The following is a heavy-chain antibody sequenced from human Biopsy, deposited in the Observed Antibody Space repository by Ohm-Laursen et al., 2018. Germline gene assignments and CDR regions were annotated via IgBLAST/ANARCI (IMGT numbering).Heavy chain of an antibody. CDR2: IYSSGGS. CDR1: GGSTNDYF. V-gene: IGHV4-4*07. D-gene: IGHD6-19*01. CDR3: ARTPGKAVAGRFLDL. J-gene: IGHJ2*01. Sequence: SETLSLTCRVSGGSTNDYFWSWIRQPAGETLEWIGRIYSSGGSIYNPSLKSRISMSMDTSNNQFSLTLTSVTATDTAVYYCARTPGKAVAGRFLDLWGRGTLVTVSS.